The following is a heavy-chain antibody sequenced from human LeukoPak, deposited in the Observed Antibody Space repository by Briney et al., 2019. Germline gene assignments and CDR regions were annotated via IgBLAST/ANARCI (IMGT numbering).Heavy chain of an antibody. J-gene: IGHJ5*02. CDR3: ARDTYSSSSIWFDP. Sequence: GGSLRLSCAASGFTFSSYSMNWVRQAPGKGLEWVSSISSSSRYIYYADSVKGRFTISRDNAKNSLYLQMNSLRAEDTAVYYCARDTYSSSSIWFDPWGQGTLVTVSS. D-gene: IGHD6-6*01. CDR1: GFTFSSYS. V-gene: IGHV3-21*01. CDR2: ISSSSRYI.